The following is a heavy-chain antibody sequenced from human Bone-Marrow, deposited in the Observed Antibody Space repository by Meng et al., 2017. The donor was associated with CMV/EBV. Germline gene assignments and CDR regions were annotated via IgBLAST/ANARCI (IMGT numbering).Heavy chain of an antibody. V-gene: IGHV4-34*01. CDR1: GGSFSGYY. CDR2: INHSGST. J-gene: IGHJ2*01. Sequence: GSLRLSCAVYGGSFSGYYWSWIRQSPGKGLEWIGEINHSGSTTYNPSLKSRVTISVDTSKNQFSLKLSSVTAADTAVYYCARDPGNWNYVRYFDLWGRGTLVTVSS. D-gene: IGHD1-7*01. CDR3: ARDPGNWNYVRYFDL.